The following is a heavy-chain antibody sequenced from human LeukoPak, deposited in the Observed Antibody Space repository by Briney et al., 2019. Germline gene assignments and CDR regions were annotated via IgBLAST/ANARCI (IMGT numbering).Heavy chain of an antibody. CDR1: GFIVSSNY. D-gene: IGHD3-3*01. J-gene: IGHJ4*02. CDR2: IYSGGST. V-gene: IGHV3-66*02. CDR3: ARGVHDFWSGFYFDH. Sequence: GGSLRLSCAASGFIVSSNYMSWVRQAPGKGLEWVSVIYSGGSTYYADSVKGRFTISRDRSKNTLFLQMNSLRAEDTAVYYCARGVHDFWSGFYFDHWGQGTLVTVSS.